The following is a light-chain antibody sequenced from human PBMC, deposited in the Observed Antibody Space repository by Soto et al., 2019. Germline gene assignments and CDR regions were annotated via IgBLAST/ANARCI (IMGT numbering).Light chain of an antibody. Sequence: DIQMTQSPSSLSASVGDRGTITCRASQYISTYLNWYRQKSGKAPEVLIYSASTLQSGVPSRFSGRGSGTDFTLTIIGLQSEDFATYYCQQSYTTPRTFGAGTKVEIK. CDR1: QYISTY. V-gene: IGKV1-39*01. CDR2: SAS. J-gene: IGKJ1*01. CDR3: QQSYTTPRT.